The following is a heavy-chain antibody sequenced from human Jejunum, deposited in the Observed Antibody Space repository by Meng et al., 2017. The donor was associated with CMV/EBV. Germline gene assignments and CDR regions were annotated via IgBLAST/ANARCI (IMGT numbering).Heavy chain of an antibody. Sequence: PLEGLGPGLWKPPQTRAPTCTASGGSTSSGDYFWSWIRQPPGKGLEWIGYIYYSGSTYSNPSLKSRVTISVDMSKSQFSLKLNSVTAADTAVYYCATRTPESGGYYYGVFDYWGQGTLVTVSS. CDR3: ATRTPESGGYYYGVFDY. D-gene: IGHD3-22*01. CDR2: IYYSGST. CDR1: GGSTSSGDYF. J-gene: IGHJ4*02. V-gene: IGHV4-30-4*08.